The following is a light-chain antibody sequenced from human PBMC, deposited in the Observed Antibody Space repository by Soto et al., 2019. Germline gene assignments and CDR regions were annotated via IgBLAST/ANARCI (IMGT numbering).Light chain of an antibody. Sequence: EIVLTQSPATLSLSPGDRATLSCRVSQSVSSYIAWYQQKPGQAPRLLIHDASNRATGIPARFSGSGSGTDFTLTISSLEPEDFATYYCQQSYSTPLTFGGGTKVEIK. CDR2: DAS. CDR1: QSVSSY. V-gene: IGKV3-11*01. J-gene: IGKJ4*01. CDR3: QQSYSTPLT.